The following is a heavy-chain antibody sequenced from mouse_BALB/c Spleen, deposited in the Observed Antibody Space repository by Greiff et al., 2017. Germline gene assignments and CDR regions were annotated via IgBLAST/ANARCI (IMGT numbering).Heavy chain of an antibody. CDR1: GFTFSDYG. Sequence: EVHLVESGGGLVQPGGSRKLSCAASGFTFSDYGMAWVRQAPGKGPEWVAFISNLAYSIYYADTVTGRFTISRENAKNTLYLEMSSLRSEDTAMYYCARDYGSSLAWFAYWGQGTLVTVSA. CDR3: ARDYGSSLAWFAY. V-gene: IGHV5-15*02. J-gene: IGHJ3*01. D-gene: IGHD1-1*01. CDR2: ISNLAYSI.